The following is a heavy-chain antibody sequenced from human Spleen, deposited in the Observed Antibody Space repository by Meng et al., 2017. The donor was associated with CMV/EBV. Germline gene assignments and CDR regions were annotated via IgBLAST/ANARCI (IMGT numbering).Heavy chain of an antibody. CDR3: ARGPPNWDYPSDY. Sequence: ASVKVSCKASGYMSGGAGFSWERQAPGQGLEWMGWISLYNGNTNYAQKFQGRVIMTTDTSANTAYLEVRSLKFDDTAIYYCARGPPNWDYPSDYWGQGTLVTVSS. V-gene: IGHV1-18*01. J-gene: IGHJ4*02. CDR1: GYMSGGAG. CDR2: ISLYNGNT. D-gene: IGHD1-7*01.